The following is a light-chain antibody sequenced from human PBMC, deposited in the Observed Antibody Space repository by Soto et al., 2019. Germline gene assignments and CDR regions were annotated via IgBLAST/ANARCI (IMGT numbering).Light chain of an antibody. V-gene: IGLV2-23*02. J-gene: IGLJ1*01. CDR1: SSDFGNYNL. CDR2: EVN. CDR3: CSFTSSNTHV. Sequence: QSALTQPASVSGSPGQSITISCTGTSSDFGNYNLVSWYRQHPGKVPKLILFEVNKRPSGVSGRFSGSKSGNTASLTISGLQAEDEADYYYCSFTSSNTHVFGTGTKLTVL.